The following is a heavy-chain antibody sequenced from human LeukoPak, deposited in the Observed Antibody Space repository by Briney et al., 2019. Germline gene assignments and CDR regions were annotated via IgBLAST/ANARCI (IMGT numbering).Heavy chain of an antibody. CDR2: INLNSGGT. V-gene: IGHV1-2*02. Sequence: SVKVCCKASGYTFTDYYMHWVRQAPGQGLEWMGWINLNSGGTNFAQRFQGRVTMTRDTSISTAYMDLSRLISDDTAVYYCARDAGYCTGGSCWYFDHWGQGTLVPVSS. CDR3: ARDAGYCTGGSCWYFDH. CDR1: GYTFTDYY. D-gene: IGHD2-15*01. J-gene: IGHJ4*02.